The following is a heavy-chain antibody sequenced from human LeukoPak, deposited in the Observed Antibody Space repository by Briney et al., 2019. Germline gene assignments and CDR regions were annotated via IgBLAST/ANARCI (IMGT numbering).Heavy chain of an antibody. V-gene: IGHV4-39*07. D-gene: IGHD5-24*01. Sequence: SETLSLTCTVSGGSISSSSYYWGWIRQPPGKGLEWIGSIYYSGSTYYNPSLKSRVTISVDTSKNQFSLKLSSVTAADTAVYYCARNVEMATIRGSSDAFDIWGQGTMVTVSS. CDR3: ARNVEMATIRGSSDAFDI. CDR2: IYYSGST. CDR1: GGSISSSSYY. J-gene: IGHJ3*02.